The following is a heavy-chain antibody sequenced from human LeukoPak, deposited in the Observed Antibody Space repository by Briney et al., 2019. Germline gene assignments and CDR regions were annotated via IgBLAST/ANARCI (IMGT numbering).Heavy chain of an antibody. J-gene: IGHJ4*02. V-gene: IGHV3-23*01. D-gene: IGHD3-10*01. CDR3: ANSYFYGSGSYDY. Sequence: HPGGSLRLSCAASGFTFSGYGMSWVRQAPGKGLEWVSAISGSGGSTYYADSVKGRFTISRDNSKNTLYLQMNSLRAEDTAVYYCANSYFYGSGSYDYWGQGTLVTVSS. CDR1: GFTFSGYG. CDR2: ISGSGGST.